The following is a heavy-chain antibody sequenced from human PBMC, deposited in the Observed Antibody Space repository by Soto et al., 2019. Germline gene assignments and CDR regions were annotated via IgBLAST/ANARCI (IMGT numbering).Heavy chain of an antibody. D-gene: IGHD6-6*01. V-gene: IGHV4-31*03. J-gene: IGHJ4*02. Sequence: SETLSLTCTVSGGSISSGGYYWSWIRQHPGKGLEWIGYIYYSGSTYYNPSLKSRVTISVDTSKNQFSLKLSSVTAADTAVYYCARDRGSSSSKVRSFEYWGQGTLVTVSS. CDR1: GGSISSGGYY. CDR3: ARDRGSSSSKVRSFEY. CDR2: IYYSGST.